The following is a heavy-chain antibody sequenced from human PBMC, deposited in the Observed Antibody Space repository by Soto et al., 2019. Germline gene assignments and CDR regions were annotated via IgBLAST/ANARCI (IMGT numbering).Heavy chain of an antibody. Sequence: QVQLQQWGAGLLKPSETLSLTCAVYGGSFSGYYWSWIRQPPGKGLAWIGEINHSGSTNYNPSLKSRVTLSVDTSKNQFSLKLSSVTAANTAVYYCASRRPYSYAFDLWGQGTMVTVSS. J-gene: IGHJ3*01. D-gene: IGHD2-15*01. CDR3: ASRRPYSYAFDL. CDR1: GGSFSGYY. CDR2: INHSGST. V-gene: IGHV4-34*01.